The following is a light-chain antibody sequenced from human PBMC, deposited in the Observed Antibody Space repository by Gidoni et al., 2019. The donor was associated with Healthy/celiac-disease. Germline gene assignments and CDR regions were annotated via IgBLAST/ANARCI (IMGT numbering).Light chain of an antibody. Sequence: ELVSTQSHGTLSLSPAERAPLSCRASQSVSSSYLAWYQQKPGQAPRLLIYGASSRATGIPHRCSGSGSGTDFSITISSLVPEDFAGYYCQQYGSSQRYTFXXXTKLEIK. J-gene: IGKJ2*01. V-gene: IGKV3-20*01. CDR1: QSVSSSY. CDR2: GAS. CDR3: QQYGSSQRYT.